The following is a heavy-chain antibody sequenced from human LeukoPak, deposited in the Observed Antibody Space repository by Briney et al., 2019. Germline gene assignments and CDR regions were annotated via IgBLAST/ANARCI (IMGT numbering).Heavy chain of an antibody. CDR3: ARGYCSGGSCYPAYYFDY. CDR2: IGRSGSLI. V-gene: IGHV3-48*03. Sequence: PGGSLRLSCAASGFTLNNYEMSWVRQAPGKGLEWVSYIGRSGSLIYYADSVKGRFTISRDNAKNSLYLQMNSLRVEDTAVYFCARGYCSGGSCYPAYYFDYWGQGTLVTVSS. J-gene: IGHJ4*02. D-gene: IGHD2-15*01. CDR1: GFTLNNYE.